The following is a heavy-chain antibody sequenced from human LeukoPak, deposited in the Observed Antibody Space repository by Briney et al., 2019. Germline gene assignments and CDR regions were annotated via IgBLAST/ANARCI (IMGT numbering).Heavy chain of an antibody. J-gene: IGHJ6*02. CDR3: ARGGVGLVIIPGWEYDYYGLDV. D-gene: IGHD3/OR15-3a*01. CDR2: ISSSSSYM. V-gene: IGHV3-21*01. CDR1: GFTLGTYS. Sequence: PGGSPRLSCAASGFTLGTYSMNWVRQAPGKGLEWVSSISSSSSYMYYADSVKGRFIISRDNAKNSLHLQMNSLRAEDTAVYYCARGGVGLVIIPGWEYDYYGLDVWGQGTTVTVSS.